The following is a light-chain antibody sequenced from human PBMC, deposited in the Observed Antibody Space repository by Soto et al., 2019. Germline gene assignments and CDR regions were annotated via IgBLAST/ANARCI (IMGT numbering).Light chain of an antibody. CDR2: AAS. CDR3: LQAFSYPLM. CDR1: QAIKND. Sequence: AIQMTQSPSSLSASVGDRVIITCRASQAIKNDLAWYQQEPGKAPKLLIYAASTLQSGVPSRFSGSGSGKDFTLTISSLQPEDFATYCCLQAFSYPLMFGQGTKVDIK. J-gene: IGKJ1*01. V-gene: IGKV1-6*01.